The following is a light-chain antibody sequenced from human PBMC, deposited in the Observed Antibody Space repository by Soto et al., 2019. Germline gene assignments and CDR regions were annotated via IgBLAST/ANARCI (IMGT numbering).Light chain of an antibody. V-gene: IGKV3-15*01. CDR2: GAS. Sequence: EIVMTQSPATLSVSPGERATLSCRASQSVSSNLAWYQHKPGQAXRLLIYGASTRATGIPARFSGSGSGTEFTLPISSLQSEDFAVYYCQQYNNWPPWTFGQGTKVDIK. CDR3: QQYNNWPPWT. J-gene: IGKJ1*01. CDR1: QSVSSN.